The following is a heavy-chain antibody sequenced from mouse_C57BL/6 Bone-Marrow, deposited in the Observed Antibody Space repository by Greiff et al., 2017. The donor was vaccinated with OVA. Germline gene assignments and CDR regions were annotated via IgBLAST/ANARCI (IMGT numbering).Heavy chain of an antibody. CDR3: TRSDYGSSYRYFDV. CDR2: IDPETGGT. V-gene: IGHV1-15*01. Sequence: VKLMESGAELVRPGASVTLSCKASGYTFTDYEMHWVKQTPVHGLEWIGAIDPETGGTAYNQKFKGKAILTADKSSSTAYMERRSLTSEDSAVYYCTRSDYGSSYRYFDVWGTGTTVTVSS. J-gene: IGHJ1*03. D-gene: IGHD1-1*01. CDR1: GYTFTDYE.